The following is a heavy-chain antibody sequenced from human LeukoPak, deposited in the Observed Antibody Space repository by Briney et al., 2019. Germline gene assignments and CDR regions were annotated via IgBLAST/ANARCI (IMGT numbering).Heavy chain of an antibody. CDR2: IYSGGST. Sequence: GGSLRLSCAASGFTFSSYSMNWVRQAPGKGLEWVSVIYSGGSTYYADSVKGRFTISRHNSKNTLYLQMNSLRAEDTAVYYCARDRAGSYSWFDPWGQGTLVTVSS. V-gene: IGHV3-53*04. D-gene: IGHD1-26*01. CDR1: GFTFSSYS. J-gene: IGHJ5*02. CDR3: ARDRAGSYSWFDP.